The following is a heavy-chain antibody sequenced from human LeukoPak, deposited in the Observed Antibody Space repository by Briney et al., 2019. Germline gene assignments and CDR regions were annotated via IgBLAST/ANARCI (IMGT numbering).Heavy chain of an antibody. Sequence: PGGFLRLSCAASGFTFSSYAMSWVRQAPGKGLEWVSAISGSGGSTYYADSVKGRFTISRDNSKNTLYLQMNSLRAEDTAVYYCAKIRNSGSYNFDYWGQGTLVTVSS. CDR1: GFTFSSYA. CDR3: AKIRNSGSYNFDY. D-gene: IGHD1-26*01. CDR2: ISGSGGST. J-gene: IGHJ4*02. V-gene: IGHV3-23*01.